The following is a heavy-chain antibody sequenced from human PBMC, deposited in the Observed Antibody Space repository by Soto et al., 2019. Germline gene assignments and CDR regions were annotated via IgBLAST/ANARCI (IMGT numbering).Heavy chain of an antibody. CDR1: GGSISSGSYC. Sequence: ASETLSLTCTVSGGSISSGSYCWSWIRQPPGKGLEWIGFIHYSGSSYYNPSLKSRVTISVDTSKNQFSLKLDSVTAADTAVYYCARDLDTATYFDYWGHGTLVTVSS. D-gene: IGHD5-18*01. V-gene: IGHV4-30-4*01. CDR3: ARDLDTATYFDY. CDR2: IHYSGSS. J-gene: IGHJ4*01.